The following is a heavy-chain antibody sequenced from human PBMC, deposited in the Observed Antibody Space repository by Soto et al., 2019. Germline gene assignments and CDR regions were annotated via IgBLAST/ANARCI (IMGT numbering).Heavy chain of an antibody. J-gene: IGHJ6*02. CDR2: INHSGST. Sequence: PSETLSLTCAVYGGSFSGYYWSWIRQPPGKGLEWIGEINHSGSTNYNPSLKSRVTISVDTSKNQFSLKLSSVTAADTAVYYCARGGDIVVVPAAIFPRSSYYGMDVWGQGTTVTVSS. CDR3: ARGGDIVVVPAAIFPRSSYYGMDV. D-gene: IGHD2-2*01. CDR1: GGSFSGYY. V-gene: IGHV4-34*01.